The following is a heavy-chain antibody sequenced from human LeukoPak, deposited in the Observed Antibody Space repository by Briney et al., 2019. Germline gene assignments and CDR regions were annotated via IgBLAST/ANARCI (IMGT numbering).Heavy chain of an antibody. D-gene: IGHD3-22*01. CDR2: INHSGST. CDR1: GFTFSNAW. Sequence: GSLRLSCAASGFTFSNAWMSWVRQAPGKGLEWIGEINHSGSTNYNPSLKSRVTISVDTSKNQFSLKLSSVTAADTAVYYCARGYAYYDSSGEFDPWGQGTLVTVSS. J-gene: IGHJ5*02. CDR3: ARGYAYYDSSGEFDP. V-gene: IGHV4-34*01.